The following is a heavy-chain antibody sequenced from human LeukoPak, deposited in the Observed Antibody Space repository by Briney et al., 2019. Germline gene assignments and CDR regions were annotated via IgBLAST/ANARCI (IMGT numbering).Heavy chain of an antibody. CDR2: INWNGGST. J-gene: IGHJ4*02. Sequence: GGSLRLSCAASGFNFDDYGMSWVRQAPGKGLEWVSGINWNGGSTGFVDSVKGRFTISRDNVKDSLYLQMNSLRAEDTALYYCARGERGDFDFWGQGTLVTVSS. V-gene: IGHV3-20*04. CDR1: GFNFDDYG. CDR3: ARGERGDFDF. D-gene: IGHD1-1*01.